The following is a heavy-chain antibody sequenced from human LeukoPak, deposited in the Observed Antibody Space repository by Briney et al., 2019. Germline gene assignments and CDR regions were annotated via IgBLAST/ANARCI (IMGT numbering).Heavy chain of an antibody. D-gene: IGHD3-22*01. J-gene: IGHJ4*02. CDR1: GGSISSGGYS. CDR2: IYYSGST. V-gene: IGHV4-30-4*07. Sequence: SETLSLTCAVSGGSISSGGYSWSWIRQPPGKGLEWIGYIYYSGSTYYNPSLKSRVTISVDTSKNQFSLKLSSVTAADTAVYYCARSHYDSSGYYLGYWGQGTLVTVSS. CDR3: ARSHYDSSGYYLGY.